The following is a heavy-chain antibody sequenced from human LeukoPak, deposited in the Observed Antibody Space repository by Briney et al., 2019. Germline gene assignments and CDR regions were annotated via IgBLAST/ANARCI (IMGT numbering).Heavy chain of an antibody. J-gene: IGHJ4*02. CDR2: ITGGGSGI. V-gene: IGHV3-23*01. CDR3: AKWGDYDVLTGYYVSDY. D-gene: IGHD3-9*01. CDR1: GFTFSNYA. Sequence: GGSLRLSCAASGFTFSNYAMSWVRQAPGKGLEWVSAITGGGSGIYYADSMKSRFTISRDNSENTLYLQINSLRAEDTAVYYCAKWGDYDVLTGYYVSDYWGQGTLVTVSS.